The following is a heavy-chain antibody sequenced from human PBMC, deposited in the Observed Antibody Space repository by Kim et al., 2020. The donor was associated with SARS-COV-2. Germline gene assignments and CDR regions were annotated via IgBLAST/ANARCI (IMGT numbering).Heavy chain of an antibody. Sequence: GGSLRLSCAASGFTFSDYYMSWIRQAPGKGLEWVSYISSSGSTIYYADSVKGRFTISRDNAKNSLYLQMNSLRAEDTAVYYCATQKRETTTVTTYYYYGMDVWGQGTTVTVSS. D-gene: IGHD4-4*01. CDR1: GFTFSDYY. J-gene: IGHJ6*02. V-gene: IGHV3-11*01. CDR2: ISSSGSTI. CDR3: ATQKRETTTVTTYYYYGMDV.